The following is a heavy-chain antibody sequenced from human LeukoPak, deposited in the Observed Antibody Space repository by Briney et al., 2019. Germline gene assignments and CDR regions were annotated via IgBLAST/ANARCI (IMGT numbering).Heavy chain of an antibody. J-gene: IGHJ4*02. CDR3: ARDGQLYYYGSGSPYYFDY. Sequence: ASVKVSCKASGGTFSSYAISWVRQAPGQGLEWMGRIIPILGIANYAQKFQGRVTITADKPTSTAYMELSSLRSEDTAVYYCARDGQLYYYGSGSPYYFDYWGQGTLVTVSS. CDR2: IIPILGIA. D-gene: IGHD3-10*01. V-gene: IGHV1-69*04. CDR1: GGTFSSYA.